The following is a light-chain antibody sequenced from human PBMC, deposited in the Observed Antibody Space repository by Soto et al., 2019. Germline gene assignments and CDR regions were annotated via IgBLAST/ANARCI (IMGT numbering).Light chain of an antibody. V-gene: IGLV2-14*01. J-gene: IGLJ2*01. CDR2: EVT. Sequence: QSALTQPASVSGSPGQSITISCTGTSSDVGGYNFVSWYQQHPGKAPKLMIYEVTNRPSGVSNRFSGSKSGNTASLTSSGLQAEDEADYYCSSYTSDSTVVFGGGTQLTVL. CDR1: SSDVGGYNF. CDR3: SSYTSDSTVV.